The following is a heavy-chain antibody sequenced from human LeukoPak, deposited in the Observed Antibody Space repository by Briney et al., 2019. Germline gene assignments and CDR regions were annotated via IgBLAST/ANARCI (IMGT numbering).Heavy chain of an antibody. D-gene: IGHD3-10*01. CDR2: IWYDGGIK. J-gene: IGHJ4*02. V-gene: IGHV3-33*01. CDR3: ARAVGPYDY. Sequence: GRSLRLSCAASGFTFSTYGMHWVRQAPDKGLEWVAVIWYDGGIKYYADCVKGRFTISRDNSKDTLFLQMNSLRAEDTAIYYCARAVGPYDYWGQGTPVTVSS. CDR1: GFTFSTYG.